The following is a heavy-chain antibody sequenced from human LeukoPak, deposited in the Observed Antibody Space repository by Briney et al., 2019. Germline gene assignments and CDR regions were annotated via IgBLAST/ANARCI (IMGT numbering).Heavy chain of an antibody. J-gene: IGHJ4*02. CDR2: IKQDGSEK. V-gene: IGHV3-7*01. CDR1: GFTFSSYW. Sequence: PGGSLRLSCAASGFTFSSYWMSWVRQASGKGLEWVANIKQDGSEKYYVDSVKCRFTISRDNAKNSLYLQMNSLRAEDTAVYYCARDRDPLYNWNLEYYFDYWGQGTLVTVSS. CDR3: ARDRDPLYNWNLEYYFDY. D-gene: IGHD1-20*01.